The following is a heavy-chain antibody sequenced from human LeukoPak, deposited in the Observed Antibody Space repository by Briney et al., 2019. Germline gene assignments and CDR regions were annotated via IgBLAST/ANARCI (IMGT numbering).Heavy chain of an antibody. Sequence: SETLSLTCTVSGGSISSSSYYWGWIRQPPGKGLEWIGSIYYSGSTYCNPSLKSRVTISVDTSKNQFSLKLSSVTAADTAVYYCARDPGVVEPYFDYWGQGTLVTVSS. CDR2: IYYSGST. V-gene: IGHV4-39*07. D-gene: IGHD2-15*01. J-gene: IGHJ4*02. CDR3: ARDPGVVEPYFDY. CDR1: GGSISSSSYY.